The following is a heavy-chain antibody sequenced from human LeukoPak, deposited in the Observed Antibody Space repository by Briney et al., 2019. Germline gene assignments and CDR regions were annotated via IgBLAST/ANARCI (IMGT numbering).Heavy chain of an antibody. D-gene: IGHD2/OR15-2a*01. Sequence: SSVKVSCKASGYTFTDYYMHWVRQAPGQGREWVGWINPDSGGTNYEQNFQDRVTMTRDTSISTPYMDLSRLRYDDTAVYYCARGFSYLDNWGQGTLVTVSS. CDR3: ARGFSYLDN. J-gene: IGHJ4*02. CDR2: INPDSGGT. V-gene: IGHV1-2*02. CDR1: GYTFTDYY.